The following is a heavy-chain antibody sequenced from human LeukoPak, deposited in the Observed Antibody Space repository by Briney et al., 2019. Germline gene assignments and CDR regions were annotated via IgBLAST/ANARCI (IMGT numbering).Heavy chain of an antibody. J-gene: IGHJ4*02. V-gene: IGHV3-7*01. CDR1: GFTFSSYW. CDR2: IKHDGSAK. D-gene: IGHD2/OR15-2a*01. CDR3: ARDYFKDY. Sequence: GGSLRLSCAASGFTFSSYWMSWVRQAPRKGLEWVAYIKHDGSAKNYVDSVKGRFTISRDNAKNSLYLQMSSLRAEDTAMYYCARDYFKDYWGQGTLVTVSS.